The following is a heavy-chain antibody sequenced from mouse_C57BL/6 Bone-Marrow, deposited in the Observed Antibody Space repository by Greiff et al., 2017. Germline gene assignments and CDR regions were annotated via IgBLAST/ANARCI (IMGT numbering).Heavy chain of an antibody. Sequence: EVKLLESGPELVKPGASVKISCKASGYSFTDYNMNWVKQSNGKSLEWIGVINPNYGTTSYNQKFKGKATLTVDQSSRTAYMQLNSLTSEDSAVYYWARTLLYYGRGFAYWGQGTLVTVSA. CDR1: GYSFTDYN. D-gene: IGHD1-1*01. J-gene: IGHJ3*01. V-gene: IGHV1-39*01. CDR2: INPNYGTT. CDR3: ARTLLYYGRGFAY.